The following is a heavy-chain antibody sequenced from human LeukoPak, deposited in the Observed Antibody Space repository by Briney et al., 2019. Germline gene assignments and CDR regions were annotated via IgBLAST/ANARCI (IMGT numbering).Heavy chain of an antibody. CDR3: ARAVGDYGYGRYFDH. Sequence: SETLSLTCTVSGGXISSYYCSWIRQPPGKGREWIGNVYNTGRTNYNPSLESRVTISVDTSKNQFSLRLNYVTAADTAVYYCARAVGDYGYGRYFDHWGQGTLVTVSS. CDR2: VYNTGRT. J-gene: IGHJ4*02. CDR1: GGXISSYY. D-gene: IGHD5-12*01. V-gene: IGHV4-59*01.